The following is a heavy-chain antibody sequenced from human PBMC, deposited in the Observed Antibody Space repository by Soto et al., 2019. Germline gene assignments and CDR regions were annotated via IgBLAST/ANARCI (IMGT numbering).Heavy chain of an antibody. D-gene: IGHD3-10*01. Sequence: GGSLRLSCAASGFTLSSYSMNWVRQAPGKGLEWVSYISSSSSTIYYADSVKGRFTISRDNAKNSLYLQMNSLRAEDTAVYYCARAGLLLWFGELSYYFDYWGQGTLVTVSS. CDR1: GFTLSSYS. J-gene: IGHJ4*02. V-gene: IGHV3-48*01. CDR3: ARAGLLLWFGELSYYFDY. CDR2: ISSSSSTI.